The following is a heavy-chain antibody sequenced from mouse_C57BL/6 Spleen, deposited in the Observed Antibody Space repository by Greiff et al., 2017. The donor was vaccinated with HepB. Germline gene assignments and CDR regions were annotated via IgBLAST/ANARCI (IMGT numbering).Heavy chain of an antibody. J-gene: IGHJ3*01. CDR3: ARGRIYYDYDRGFAY. Sequence: QVQLKQPGTELVKPGASVKLSCKASGYTFTSYWMHWVKQRPGQGLEWIGNINPSNGGTNYNEKFKSKATLTVDKSSSTAYMQLSSLTSEDSAVYYCARGRIYYDYDRGFAYWGQGTLVTVSA. V-gene: IGHV1-53*01. CDR2: INPSNGGT. D-gene: IGHD2-4*01. CDR1: GYTFTSYW.